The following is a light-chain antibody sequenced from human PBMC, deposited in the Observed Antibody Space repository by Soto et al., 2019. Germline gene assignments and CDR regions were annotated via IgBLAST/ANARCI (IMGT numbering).Light chain of an antibody. J-gene: IGKJ1*01. CDR3: QQRSNWPPWT. Sequence: EVVLTQSPGTLSLSPGDRVTLSCRASQSFSSYYLAWYQQKPGQAPRLLIYGASSRAPGVPARFSGSGSGTDFTLTISSLEPEDFAVYYCQQRSNWPPWTFGQGTKV. CDR1: QSFSSY. CDR2: GAS. V-gene: IGKV3-11*01.